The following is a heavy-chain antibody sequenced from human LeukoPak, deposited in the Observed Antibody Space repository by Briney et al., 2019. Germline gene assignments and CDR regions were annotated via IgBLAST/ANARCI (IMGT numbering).Heavy chain of an antibody. CDR1: GYTFTGYY. V-gene: IGHV1-2*02. CDR2: INPNSGDT. Sequence: ASVKVSCEASGYTFTGYYMHWVRQAPGQGLEWMGWINPNSGDTNYAQKFQGRVTMTRDTSISTAYMELSRLRSDDTAVYYCAYGDDAFDIWGQGTMVTVSS. J-gene: IGHJ3*02. CDR3: AYGDDAFDI. D-gene: IGHD3-16*01.